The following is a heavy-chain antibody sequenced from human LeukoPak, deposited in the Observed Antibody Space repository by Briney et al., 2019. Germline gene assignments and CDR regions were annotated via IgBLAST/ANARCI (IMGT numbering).Heavy chain of an antibody. CDR1: GFTFSGYA. Sequence: PGGSLRLSCAASGFTFSGYAMHWVRQAPGKGLEWVAVISYDGSNKYYADSVKGRFTISRDNSKNTLYLQMNSLRAEDTAVYYCARDLFGLVVAATAFDYWGQGTLVTVSS. J-gene: IGHJ4*02. V-gene: IGHV3-30-3*01. D-gene: IGHD2-15*01. CDR3: ARDLFGLVVAATAFDY. CDR2: ISYDGSNK.